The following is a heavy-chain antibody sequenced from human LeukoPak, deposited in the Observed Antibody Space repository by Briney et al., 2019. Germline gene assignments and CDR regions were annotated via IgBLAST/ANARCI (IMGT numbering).Heavy chain of an antibody. Sequence: GGSLRLSCAASGFIVRSNYMSWVRQAPGKGPEWVAVIWYDGSKKYYADSVKGRLTISRDNSKNTLYLQMNSLRAEDTAVYYCARGLGGNSAAFDIWGQGTMVTVSS. V-gene: IGHV3-33*08. J-gene: IGHJ3*02. CDR1: GFIVRSNY. D-gene: IGHD4-23*01. CDR2: IWYDGSKK. CDR3: ARGLGGNSAAFDI.